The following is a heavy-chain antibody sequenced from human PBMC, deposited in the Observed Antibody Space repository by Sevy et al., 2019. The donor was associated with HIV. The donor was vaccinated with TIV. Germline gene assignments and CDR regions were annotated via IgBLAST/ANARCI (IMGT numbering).Heavy chain of an antibody. D-gene: IGHD2-15*01. J-gene: IGHJ4*02. CDR1: GGTFSNYA. CDR3: ARDACSGGSCYQDY. Sequence: ASVKVSCKASGGTFSNYAINWVRQAPGQGLEWMGVIIPIFGTANYAQKFQGRVTITADKSTSTAYMELSSLGSEDTAFYYCARDACSGGSCYQDYWGQGTLVTVSS. CDR2: IIPIFGTA. V-gene: IGHV1-69*06.